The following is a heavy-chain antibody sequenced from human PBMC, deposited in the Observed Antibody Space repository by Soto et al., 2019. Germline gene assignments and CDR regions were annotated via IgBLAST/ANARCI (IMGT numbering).Heavy chain of an antibody. CDR2: ISAYNGNT. CDR3: ARDPYRSSSGGLSYNWFDP. CDR1: GYTFTSYG. D-gene: IGHD6-6*01. V-gene: IGHV1-18*01. Sequence: ASVKVSCKASGYTFTSYGISWVRQAPGQGLEWMGWISAYNGNTNYAQKLQGRVTMTTDTSTSTAYMELRSLRSDDTAVYYCARDPYRSSSGGLSYNWFDPWGQGTLVTVSS. J-gene: IGHJ5*02.